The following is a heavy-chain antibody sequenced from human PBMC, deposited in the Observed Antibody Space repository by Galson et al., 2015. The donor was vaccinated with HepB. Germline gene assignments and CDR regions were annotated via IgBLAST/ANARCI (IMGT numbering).Heavy chain of an antibody. Sequence: SLRLSCAASGFTFSDLYMDWVRQAPGKGLEWVGRGRNKANIYSTDYAASVKGRFTISRDDSKNSVYLQMNSLKTEDTAVYYCVRTQVAYSSAWYWWFDLWGQGTLVTVSS. CDR2: GRNKANIYST. D-gene: IGHD6-19*01. CDR1: GFTFSDLY. J-gene: IGHJ5*02. V-gene: IGHV3-72*01. CDR3: VRTQVAYSSAWYWWFDL.